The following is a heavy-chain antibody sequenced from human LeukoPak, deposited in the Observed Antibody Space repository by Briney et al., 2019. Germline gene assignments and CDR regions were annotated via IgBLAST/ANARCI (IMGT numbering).Heavy chain of an antibody. CDR3: ASRGGSAQPPPADY. D-gene: IGHD1-26*01. J-gene: IGHJ4*02. CDR2: INQDGSET. Sequence: GGSLRLSCAASGFIFSRYWMSWVRQAPGKGLEWVANINQDGSETYYVDSVKGRFTIFRDNAKNSLYLQMNNLRAEGTAVYYCASRGGSAQPPPADYWGQGTLVTVSS. CDR1: GFIFSRYW. V-gene: IGHV3-7*01.